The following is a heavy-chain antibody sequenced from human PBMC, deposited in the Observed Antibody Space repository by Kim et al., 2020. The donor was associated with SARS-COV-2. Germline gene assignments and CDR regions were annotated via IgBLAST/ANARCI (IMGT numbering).Heavy chain of an antibody. V-gene: IGHV3-20*01. J-gene: IGHJ5*02. CDR2: INWNGVST. CDR3: ARVLGIAAAGNNWFDP. D-gene: IGHD6-13*01. Sequence: GGSLRLSCAASGFTFDDYGMSWVRQAPGKGLEWVSGINWNGVSTSYADSVKGRFTISRDNAKNSLYLQMNSLRAEDRALYHCARVLGIAAAGNNWFDPWGQGTLVTVSS. CDR1: GFTFDDYG.